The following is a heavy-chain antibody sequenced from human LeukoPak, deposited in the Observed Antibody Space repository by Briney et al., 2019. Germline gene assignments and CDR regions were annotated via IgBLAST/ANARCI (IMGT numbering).Heavy chain of an antibody. CDR3: ARIALGVGNY. CDR1: GFTFSSYS. Sequence: GGSLRLSCAASGFTFSSYSMNWVRQAPGKGLEWVSSISSSSSYIYYADSVKGRFTISRHNSKNTLYLQMNSLRAEDTAVYYCARIALGVGNYWGQGTLVTVSS. D-gene: IGHD2-21*01. CDR2: ISSSSSYI. J-gene: IGHJ4*02. V-gene: IGHV3-21*04.